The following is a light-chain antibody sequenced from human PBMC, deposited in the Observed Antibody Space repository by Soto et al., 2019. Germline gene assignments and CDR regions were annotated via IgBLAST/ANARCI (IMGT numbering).Light chain of an antibody. CDR2: EVS. V-gene: IGLV2-14*01. J-gene: IGLJ1*01. CDR3: CSYTGSSSSYV. CDR1: SSDVGGYDY. Sequence: QSALTQPASVSGSPGQSITISCTGTSSDVGGYDYVSWYQQHPDKAPKLMIYEVSNRPSGLSHRFSGSKSGNTASLTISGLQAEDEADYFCCSYTGSSSSYVFGTGTKLTVL.